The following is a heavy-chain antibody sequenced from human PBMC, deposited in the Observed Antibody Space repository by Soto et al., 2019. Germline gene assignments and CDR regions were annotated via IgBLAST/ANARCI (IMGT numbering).Heavy chain of an antibody. CDR2: IVVGSGNT. J-gene: IGHJ4*02. V-gene: IGHV1-58*02. D-gene: IGHD3-10*01. Sequence: GAPVKVSCKASGFTFTSSAIQWGRQARGQRLEWIGWIVVGSGNTNYAQKFQERVTITRDMSTSTAYMELSSLRSEDTAVYYCAASTMVRAPVGYWGQGTLVTAPQ. CDR3: AASTMVRAPVGY. CDR1: GFTFTSSA.